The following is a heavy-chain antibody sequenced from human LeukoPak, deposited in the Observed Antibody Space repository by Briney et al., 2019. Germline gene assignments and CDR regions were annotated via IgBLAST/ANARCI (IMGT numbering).Heavy chain of an antibody. CDR2: IIPILGIA. CDR1: GGTFSSYA. CDR3: ARAHYYGSGEDY. Sequence: SVKVSCKASGGTFSSYAISWVRQAPGQGLEWMGRIIPILGIANYAQKFQGRVTITADKSTSTAYMELSSLRSEDTAVYYCARAHYYGSGEDYWGQGTLVTVSS. V-gene: IGHV1-69*04. D-gene: IGHD3-10*01. J-gene: IGHJ4*02.